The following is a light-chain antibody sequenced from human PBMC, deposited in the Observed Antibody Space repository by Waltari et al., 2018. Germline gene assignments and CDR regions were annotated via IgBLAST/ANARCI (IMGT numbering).Light chain of an antibody. V-gene: IGLV2-14*01. CDR1: RSDVGGYNH. CDR3: SSYTTTTALV. J-gene: IGLJ2*01. Sequence: QSALTQPAPESGSPGQSITISCTGTRSDVGGYNHVCWYQQYSGKAPKLMIYDVSNRPSGVSNRFSGSKSGNTASLTISGLQAEDEADYYCSSYTTTTALVFGGGTKLTVL. CDR2: DVS.